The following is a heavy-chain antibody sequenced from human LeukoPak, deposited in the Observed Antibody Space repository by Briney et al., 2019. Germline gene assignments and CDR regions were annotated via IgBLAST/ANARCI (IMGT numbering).Heavy chain of an antibody. CDR3: AKEGSRSYSDRWFDP. CDR1: GFTFSSYG. CDR2: IWYDGSNK. J-gene: IGHJ5*02. Sequence: PGGSLRLSCAASGFTFSSYGMHWVRQAPGKGLEWVEVIWYDGSNKYYADSMKGRFTISRDNSKNTLYLQMNSLRAEDTAVYYCAKEGSRSYSDRWFDPWGQGTLVTVSS. V-gene: IGHV3-33*06. D-gene: IGHD1-26*01.